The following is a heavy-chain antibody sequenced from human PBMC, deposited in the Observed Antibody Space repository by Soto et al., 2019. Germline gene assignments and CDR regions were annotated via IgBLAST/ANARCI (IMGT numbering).Heavy chain of an antibody. Sequence: PGGSLRLSCAASGFTFSSYWMSWVRQAPGKGLEWVANIKQDGSEKYYVDSVKGRFTISRDNAKNSLYLQMNSLRAEDTAVYYCAREIWNDVLSYNWFDPWGQGTLVTVSS. D-gene: IGHD1-1*01. CDR3: AREIWNDVLSYNWFDP. CDR1: GFTFSSYW. V-gene: IGHV3-7*01. CDR2: IKQDGSEK. J-gene: IGHJ5*02.